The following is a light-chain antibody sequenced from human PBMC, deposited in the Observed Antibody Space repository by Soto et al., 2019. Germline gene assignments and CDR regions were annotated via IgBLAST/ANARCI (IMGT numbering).Light chain of an antibody. J-gene: IGKJ1*01. CDR2: AAS. CDR3: QLSHNTPPT. CDR1: QNIGIY. V-gene: IGKV1-39*01. Sequence: DIQMTQSPSSLSASIGDRVTITCRASQNIGIYLNWYQQKPGKAPELLIYAASSLKSAVPSRFSGSGSGRELPLTISGLRPEGLATDSFQLSHNTPPTFGQGTRVYI.